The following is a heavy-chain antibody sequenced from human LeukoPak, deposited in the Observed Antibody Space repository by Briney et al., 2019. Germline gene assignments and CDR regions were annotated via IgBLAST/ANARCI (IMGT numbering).Heavy chain of an antibody. V-gene: IGHV3-30*04. CDR2: ISYDGSSK. CDR1: GFTFSTYA. J-gene: IGHJ4*02. D-gene: IGHD6-13*01. Sequence: GGSLRLSCAASGFTFSTYAMHWVRQAPGKGLEWVAVISYDGSSKYYADSVKGRFTISRVNSKNTLYLQMNSLRAEDTAVYYCAKDRIAAAGTRTYYFDYWGQGTLVTVSS. CDR3: AKDRIAAAGTRTYYFDY.